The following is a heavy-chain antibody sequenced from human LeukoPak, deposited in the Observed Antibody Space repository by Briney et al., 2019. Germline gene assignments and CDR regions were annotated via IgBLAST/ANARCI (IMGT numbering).Heavy chain of an antibody. V-gene: IGHV4-39*01. Sequence: SETLSLTCTVSGCSISSRPYYWGWIRQPPGKGLEWLGSFDYSGSTYYKPSLKSRVTISVDTSKNQFSLKLSSVTAADTAVYYCARLVVSSWYHEVLLGRDYWGQGTLVTVSS. CDR3: ARLVVSSWYHEVLLGRDY. CDR2: FDYSGST. D-gene: IGHD6-13*01. CDR1: GCSISSRPYY. J-gene: IGHJ4*02.